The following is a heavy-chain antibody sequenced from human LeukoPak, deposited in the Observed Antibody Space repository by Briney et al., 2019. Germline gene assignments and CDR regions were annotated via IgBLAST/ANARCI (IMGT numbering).Heavy chain of an antibody. CDR3: ARGGDVFDV. D-gene: IGHD3-16*01. V-gene: IGHV1-18*01. Sequence: ASVKVSCKASGYTFSSHGFSWVRQAPGHGLEWMGWISSYNGQTNYAQIFQGRVASTTDASTSTAYMELQSLRSDDTAVYYCARGGDVFDVWGQGTMVTVSS. CDR2: ISSYNGQT. CDR1: GYTFSSHG. J-gene: IGHJ3*01.